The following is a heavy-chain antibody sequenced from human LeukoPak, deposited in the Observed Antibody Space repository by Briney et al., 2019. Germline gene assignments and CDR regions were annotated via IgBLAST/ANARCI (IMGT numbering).Heavy chain of an antibody. CDR3: ARGLGRELDGAFDI. D-gene: IGHD3-10*01. V-gene: IGHV3-53*01. Sequence: PGGSLRLSCAASGFIVSSNYMSWVRQAPGKGLEWVSVIYSGGRTYYADPVKGRFTISRDNSRNTLYLQMNSLRAEDTAVYYCARGLGRELDGAFDIWGRGTMVTVSS. CDR1: GFIVSSNY. J-gene: IGHJ3*02. CDR2: IYSGGRT.